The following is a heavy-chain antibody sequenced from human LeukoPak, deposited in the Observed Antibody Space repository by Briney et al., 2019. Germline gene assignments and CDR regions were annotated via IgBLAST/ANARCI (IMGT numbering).Heavy chain of an antibody. D-gene: IGHD1-26*01. V-gene: IGHV4-39*07. CDR1: GGSISSSNYY. Sequence: SETLSLTCTVSGGSISSSNYYWGWIRQPPGKGLEWIGSIYYSGSTYYNPSLKSRVTISVDTSKNQFSLKLSSVTAADTAVYYCARVGGSYSFIFDYWGQGTLVTVSS. J-gene: IGHJ4*02. CDR3: ARVGGSYSFIFDY. CDR2: IYYSGST.